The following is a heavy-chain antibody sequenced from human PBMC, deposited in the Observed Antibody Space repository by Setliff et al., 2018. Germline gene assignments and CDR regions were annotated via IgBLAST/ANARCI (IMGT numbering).Heavy chain of an antibody. CDR1: GGSISSGDYY. CDR3: ARGGGYSTNAY. Sequence: SETLSLTCTVSGGSISSGDYYWSWIRQPPGKGLEWIGYIYYSGSTYYNPSLKSRVTISVDTSKSQFSLKLSSVTAADTAVYYCARGGGYSTNAYWGQGTLVTVSS. D-gene: IGHD2-8*01. V-gene: IGHV4-30-4*08. CDR2: IYYSGST. J-gene: IGHJ4*02.